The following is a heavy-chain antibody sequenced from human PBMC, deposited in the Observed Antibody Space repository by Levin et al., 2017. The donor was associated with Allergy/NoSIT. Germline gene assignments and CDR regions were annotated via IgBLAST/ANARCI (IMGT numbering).Heavy chain of an antibody. Sequence: PSETLSLTCTVSGGSISSYYWSWIRQPPGKGLEWIGYIYYSESTNYNPSLKSRVTISVDTSKNQFSLKLSSVTAADTAVYYCARGLDGYNVDYWGQGTLVTVSS. D-gene: IGHD5-24*01. CDR1: GGSISSYY. V-gene: IGHV4-59*01. CDR2: IYYSEST. J-gene: IGHJ4*02. CDR3: ARGLDGYNVDY.